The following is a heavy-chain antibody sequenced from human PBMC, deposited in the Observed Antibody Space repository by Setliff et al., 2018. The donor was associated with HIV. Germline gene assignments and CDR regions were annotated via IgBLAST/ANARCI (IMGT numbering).Heavy chain of an antibody. J-gene: IGHJ4*02. D-gene: IGHD1-7*01. CDR1: GYTFTSYD. CDR2: MSPNSDNR. Sequence: ASVKVSCKASGYTFTSYDINWVRQATGQGLEWMGWMSPNSDNRGYAQKFQGRVTMTRDESTSTAYLDLRGLRSEDTAIYYCVWGRLYQWNYYYWGLGTLVTVSS. V-gene: IGHV1-8*01. CDR3: VWGRLYQWNYYY.